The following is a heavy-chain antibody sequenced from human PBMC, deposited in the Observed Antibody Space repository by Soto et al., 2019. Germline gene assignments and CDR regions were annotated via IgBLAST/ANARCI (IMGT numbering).Heavy chain of an antibody. D-gene: IGHD6-13*01. CDR3: AALTAAGTLDY. CDR1: GGTFSSYA. V-gene: IGHV1-69*06. J-gene: IGHJ4*02. CDR2: IIPIFGTA. Sequence: SVKVSCKASGGTFSSYAISWVRQAPGQVLEWMGGIIPIFGTANYAQKFQGRVTITADKSTSTAYMELSSLRSEDTAVYYCAALTAAGTLDYWGQGTLVTVSS.